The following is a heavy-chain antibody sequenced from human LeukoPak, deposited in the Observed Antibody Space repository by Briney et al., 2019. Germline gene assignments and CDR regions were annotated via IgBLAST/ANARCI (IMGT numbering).Heavy chain of an antibody. J-gene: IGHJ3*02. CDR3: ARRGIAARLDAFDI. D-gene: IGHD6-6*01. CDR2: IYYSGST. Sequence: SETLSLTCTVSGGSISSSSYYWGWIRQPPGKGLEWIGSIYYSGSTYYNPSLKSRVTISVDTSKNQFSLKLSSVTAADTAVYYCARRGIAARLDAFDIWGQGTMVTVSS. V-gene: IGHV4-39*01. CDR1: GGSISSSSYY.